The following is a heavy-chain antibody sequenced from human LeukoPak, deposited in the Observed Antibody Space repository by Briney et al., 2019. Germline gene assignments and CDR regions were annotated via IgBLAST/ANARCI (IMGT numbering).Heavy chain of an antibody. D-gene: IGHD5-18*01. CDR2: ISGSGGST. V-gene: IGHV3-23*01. Sequence: PGGSLRLSCAASGFTFSSYAMSWVRQAPGKGLEWVSAISGSGGSTYYADSVRGRFTISRDNSKNTLYLQMNSLRAEDTAVYYCAKEYTAMVNDYNWFDPWGQGTLVTVSS. CDR3: AKEYTAMVNDYNWFDP. J-gene: IGHJ5*02. CDR1: GFTFSSYA.